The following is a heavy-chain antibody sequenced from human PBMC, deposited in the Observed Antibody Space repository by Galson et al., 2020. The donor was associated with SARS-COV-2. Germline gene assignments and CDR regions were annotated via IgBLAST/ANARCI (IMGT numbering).Heavy chain of an antibody. CDR2: IRSKAYGGTT. J-gene: IGHJ3*02. CDR3: NRDRRIQLWLPRPDAFDI. V-gene: IGHV3-49*03. Sequence: GGSLRLSCTASGFTFGDYAMSWFRQAPGKGLEWVGFIRSKAYGGTTEYAASVKGRFTISRDDSKSIAYLQMNSLKTEDTAVYYCNRDRRIQLWLPRPDAFDIWGQGTMVTVSS. D-gene: IGHD5-18*01. CDR1: GFTFGDYA.